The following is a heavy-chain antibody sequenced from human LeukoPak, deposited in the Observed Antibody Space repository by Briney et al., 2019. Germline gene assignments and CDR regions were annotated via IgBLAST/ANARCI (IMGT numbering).Heavy chain of an antibody. CDR3: LKDMDNNGWG. Sequence: GRSLRLSCAASGFNFKNYAIPWVRQVPGKGLEWVSGVSWNGDYIGYADSVKGRFTISRDNAKNSLYLQMNSLRPEDTALYYCLKDMDNNGWGWGQGTLVTVSA. V-gene: IGHV3-9*01. CDR2: VSWNGDYI. D-gene: IGHD3-22*01. CDR1: GFNFKNYA. J-gene: IGHJ4*02.